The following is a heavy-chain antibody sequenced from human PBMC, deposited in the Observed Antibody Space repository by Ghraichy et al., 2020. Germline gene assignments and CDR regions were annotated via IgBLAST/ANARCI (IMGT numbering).Heavy chain of an antibody. V-gene: IGHV3-23*01. CDR1: GFTFSSYA. Sequence: GESLRLSCAASGFTFSSYAMSWVRQAPGKGLEWVSAISGSGGSTYYADSVKGRFTISRDNSKNTLYLQMNSLRAEDTAVYYCAKKRYSGSYGDWYFDLWGRGTLVTVSS. J-gene: IGHJ2*01. CDR2: ISGSGGST. CDR3: AKKRYSGSYGDWYFDL. D-gene: IGHD1-26*01.